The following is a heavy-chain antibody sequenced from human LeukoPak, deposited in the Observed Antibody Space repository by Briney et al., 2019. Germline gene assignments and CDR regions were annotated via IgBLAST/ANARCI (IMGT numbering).Heavy chain of an antibody. CDR2: IKQDGSEK. J-gene: IGHJ4*02. CDR1: GFTFSGYW. D-gene: IGHD3-10*01. CDR3: SREGAYGSGSYSDYFDY. Sequence: GGSLRLSCAASGFTFSGYWMSWVRQAPGKGLEWVANIKQDGSEKYYVDPVKGRFTISRDNAKNSLYLQMNSLRAEDTAVYYCSREGAYGSGSYSDYFDYWGQGTLVTVSS. V-gene: IGHV3-7*01.